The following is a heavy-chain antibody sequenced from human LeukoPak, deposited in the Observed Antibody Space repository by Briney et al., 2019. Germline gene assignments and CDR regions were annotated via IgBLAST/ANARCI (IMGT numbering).Heavy chain of an antibody. V-gene: IGHV3-48*03. CDR2: ISSSGSTK. D-gene: IGHD2-2*01. CDR3: AKSPLIVVVPAAMATYFDY. J-gene: IGHJ4*02. CDR1: GFTFSSYE. Sequence: GGSLRLSCAASGFTFSSYEMNWVRQAPGKGLEWVSYISSSGSTKYYADSVKGRFTISRDNAKNSLFLQMNSLRAEDTAVYYCAKSPLIVVVPAAMATYFDYWGQGTLVTVSS.